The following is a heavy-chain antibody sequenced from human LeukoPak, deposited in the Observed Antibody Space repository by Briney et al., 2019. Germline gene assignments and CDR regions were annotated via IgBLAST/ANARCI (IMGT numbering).Heavy chain of an antibody. V-gene: IGHV3-30*02. D-gene: IGHD3-22*01. CDR1: GFTFSHHG. CDR2: ILYDGSKK. Sequence: GGSLRLSCAASGFTFSHHGVHWVRQAPGKGLEWVAFILYDGSKKYYLDSVKGRLTIPRDNSKNALYLQMNSLRAEDTAMYYCARAVDKGTGYYMDFWGQGTLVTVSS. CDR3: ARAVDKGTGYYMDF. J-gene: IGHJ4*02.